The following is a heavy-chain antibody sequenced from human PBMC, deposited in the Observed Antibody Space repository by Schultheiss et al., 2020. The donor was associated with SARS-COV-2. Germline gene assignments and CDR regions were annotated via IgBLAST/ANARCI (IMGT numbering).Heavy chain of an antibody. CDR1: GGSISSYY. V-gene: IGHV4-4*07. CDR3: ARGAVVAATLRYYYYYYMDV. J-gene: IGHJ6*03. D-gene: IGHD2-15*01. CDR2: IYTSGST. Sequence: SETLSLTCTVSGGSISSYYWSWIRQPAGKGLEWIGRIYTSGSTNYNPSLKSRVTMSVDTSKNQFSLKLSSVTAADTAVYYCARGAVVAATLRYYYYYYMDVWGKGTTVTVSS.